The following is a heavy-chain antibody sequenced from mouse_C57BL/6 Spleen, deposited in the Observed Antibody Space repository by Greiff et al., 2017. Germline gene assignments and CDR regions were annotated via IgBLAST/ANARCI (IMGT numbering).Heavy chain of an antibody. V-gene: IGHV1-55*01. CDR2: IYPGSGST. CDR1: GYTFTSYW. Sequence: QVQLQQPGAELVKPGASVKMSCKASGYTFTSYWITWVKQRPGQGLEWIGDIYPGSGSTNYNEKFKSKATLTVDTSSSTAYMQLSSLTSEDSAVYYCARKDDYDVGDYFGYWGQGTTLTVSS. CDR3: ARKDDYDVGDYFGY. J-gene: IGHJ2*01. D-gene: IGHD2-4*01.